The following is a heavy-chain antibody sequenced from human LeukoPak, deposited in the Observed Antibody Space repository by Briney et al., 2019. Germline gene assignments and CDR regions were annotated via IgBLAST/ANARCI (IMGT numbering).Heavy chain of an antibody. CDR3: ANLGRGTTYYYYGMDV. D-gene: IGHD1/OR15-1a*01. CDR1: GFTFSSYE. V-gene: IGHV3-48*03. Sequence: GGSLRHSCAASGFTFSSYEMNWVRQAPGKGLEWVSYISSSGSTIYYADSVKGRFTISRDNAKNSLYLQMNSLRAEDTAVYYCANLGRGTTYYYYGMDVWGKGTTVTVSS. J-gene: IGHJ6*04. CDR2: ISSSGSTI.